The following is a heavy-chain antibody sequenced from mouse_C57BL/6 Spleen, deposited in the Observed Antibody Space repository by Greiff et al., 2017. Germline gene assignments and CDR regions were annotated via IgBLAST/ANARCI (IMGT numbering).Heavy chain of an antibody. J-gene: IGHJ2*01. CDR2: ISSGSSTI. V-gene: IGHV5-17*01. D-gene: IGHD1-1*01. CDR1: GFTFSDYG. Sequence: DVKLVESGGGLVKPGGSLKLSCAASGFTFSDYGMHWVRQAPEKGLEWVAYISSGSSTIYYADTVKGRFTISRDNAKNTLFLQMTSLRSEDTAMYYCARPGNYVGYYFDYWGQGTTLTVSS. CDR3: ARPGNYVGYYFDY.